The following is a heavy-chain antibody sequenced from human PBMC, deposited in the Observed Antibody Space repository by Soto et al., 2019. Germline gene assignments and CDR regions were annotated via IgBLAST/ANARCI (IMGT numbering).Heavy chain of an antibody. J-gene: IGHJ5*02. V-gene: IGHV3-20*04. Sequence: ETLSLTCTVSGVSSSSGDYGMSWVRKAPGKGPEWVSGINWNGGSTGYADSVKGRFTISRDNAKNSLYLQMNSLRAEDTALYYCARESQSTSSKRGWFDPWGQGTVVTVSS. CDR2: INWNGGST. CDR3: ARESQSTSSKRGWFDP. CDR1: GVSSSSGDYG. D-gene: IGHD2-2*01.